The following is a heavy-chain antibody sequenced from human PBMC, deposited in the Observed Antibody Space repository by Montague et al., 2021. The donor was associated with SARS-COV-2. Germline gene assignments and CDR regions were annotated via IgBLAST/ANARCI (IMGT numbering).Heavy chain of an antibody. CDR1: GFSLRSDDEG. CDR3: AHRGMIRGLIFDY. V-gene: IGHV2-5*01. Sequence: PALVTPTQTLTLTCTFSGFSLRSDDEGVAWIRQSPGQALEWLAVIYWNGDKRYSPSLQRRLTITKDTSENQVVLTMTNMDPVDTATYYCAHRGMIRGLIFDYWGLGALVTVSS. J-gene: IGHJ4*02. CDR2: IYWNGDK. D-gene: IGHD3-10*01.